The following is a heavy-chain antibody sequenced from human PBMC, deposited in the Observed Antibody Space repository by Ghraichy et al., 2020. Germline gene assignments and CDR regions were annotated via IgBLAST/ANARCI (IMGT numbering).Heavy chain of an antibody. CDR1: GFTFSSYA. V-gene: IGHV3-23*01. CDR2: ISCSGGST. CDR3: AKMGYGVDFDWLFYRDAFDI. D-gene: IGHD3-9*01. J-gene: IGHJ3*02. Sequence: GGSLRLSCAASGFTFSSYAMSWVRQAPGKGLEWVSAISCSGGSTYYADSVKGRFTISRDNSKNTLYLQMNSLRAEDTAVYYCAKMGYGVDFDWLFYRDAFDIWGQVTMVTVSS.